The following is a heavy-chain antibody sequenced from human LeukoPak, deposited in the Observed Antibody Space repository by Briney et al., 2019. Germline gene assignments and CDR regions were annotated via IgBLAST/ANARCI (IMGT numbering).Heavy chain of an antibody. CDR3: AGNYYDSSGHFS. CDR2: IYYSGST. D-gene: IGHD3-22*01. CDR1: GGSISSYY. V-gene: IGHV4-59*01. Sequence: SETLSLNCTVSGGSISSYYWSWIGQPPGKGLEWIGYIYYSGSTNYNPSLKSRVTISVDASKTQFYLKLSSVTAADTAVYYCAGNYYDSSGHFSWSQGTLVTVSS. J-gene: IGHJ4*02.